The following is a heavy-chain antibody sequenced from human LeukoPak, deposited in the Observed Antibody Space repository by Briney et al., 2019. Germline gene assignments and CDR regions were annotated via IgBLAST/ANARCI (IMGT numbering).Heavy chain of an antibody. J-gene: IGHJ4*02. D-gene: IGHD1-1*01. V-gene: IGHV1-2*02. CDR2: INPNSGGT. Sequence: ASVKVSCKASGYTFTGYYMHWVRQAPGQGLEWMGWINPNSGGTNYAQKFQGRVTMTRDTSVSTAYMELSRLRSDDTAVYYCARDFAGTTVAFDYWGQGTLVTVFS. CDR1: GYTFTGYY. CDR3: ARDFAGTTVAFDY.